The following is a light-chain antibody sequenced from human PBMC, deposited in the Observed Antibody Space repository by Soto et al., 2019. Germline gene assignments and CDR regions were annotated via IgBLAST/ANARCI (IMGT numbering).Light chain of an antibody. CDR2: RND. Sequence: QSVLTQPPSVSGTPGQRVIISCSGGTSNIGTTYVYWFQHLPGTAPKLLIYRNDQRPSGVPERFSCSKSGTSASLAISGLRPEDEAHYYCAGWDETLSGVFGGGTKLTVL. CDR3: AGWDETLSGV. CDR1: TSNIGTTY. V-gene: IGLV1-47*01. J-gene: IGLJ3*02.